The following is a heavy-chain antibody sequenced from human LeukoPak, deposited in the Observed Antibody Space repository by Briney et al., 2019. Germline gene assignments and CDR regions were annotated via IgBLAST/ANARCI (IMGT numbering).Heavy chain of an antibody. J-gene: IGHJ4*02. Sequence: GGSLRLSCAASGFTFSSYAMNWVRQAPGKGLEWVSYISPSATTIYYADSVKGRFTISRDNAKNSLYLQMNSLRAEDTAVYYCAREYSSSSGRSFDYWGQGTLVTVSS. CDR1: GFTFSSYA. D-gene: IGHD6-6*01. CDR3: AREYSSSSGRSFDY. V-gene: IGHV3-48*01. CDR2: ISPSATTI.